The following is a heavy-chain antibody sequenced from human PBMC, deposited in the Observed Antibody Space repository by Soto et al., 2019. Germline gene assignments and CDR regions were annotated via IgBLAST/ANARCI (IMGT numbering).Heavy chain of an antibody. CDR2: INHSGST. J-gene: IGHJ4*02. CDR1: GGSFSGYY. Sequence: SETLSLTCAFSGGSFSGYYWSWIRQPPGKGLEWIGEINHSGSTNYNPSLKGRVTISVDTSKNQFSLKLSSVTAADTAVYYCARGQGIAAAGALGYWGQGTLVTVSS. CDR3: ARGQGIAAAGALGY. D-gene: IGHD6-13*01. V-gene: IGHV4-34*01.